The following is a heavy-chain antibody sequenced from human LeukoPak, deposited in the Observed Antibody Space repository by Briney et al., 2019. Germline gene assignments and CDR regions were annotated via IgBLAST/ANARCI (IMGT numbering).Heavy chain of an antibody. CDR2: IFHSVTT. CDR1: GGSISNYY. Sequence: SETLSLTCDVSGGSISNYYWSWIRQPPGKGLEWIGYIFHSVTTKYNPSLKSRVTISLDTSKNQFSLKLSSVTAADTAVYYCARQGHWLVTSGHWFDPWGQGTPVTVSS. J-gene: IGHJ5*02. V-gene: IGHV4-59*08. CDR3: ARQGHWLVTSGHWFDP. D-gene: IGHD6-19*01.